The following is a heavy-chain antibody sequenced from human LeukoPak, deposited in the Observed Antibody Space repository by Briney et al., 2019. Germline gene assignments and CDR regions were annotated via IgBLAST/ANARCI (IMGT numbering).Heavy chain of an antibody. CDR2: VYYSGST. CDR1: GGSISSYY. Sequence: SETLSLTCTVSGGSISSYYWSWIRQPPGKGLEWIGYVYYSGSTNYNPSLKSRVTISVDTSKNQFSLKLSSVTAADTAVYYCARHPYSSSWYGGDWFDPWGQGTLVTVSS. D-gene: IGHD6-13*01. V-gene: IGHV4-59*08. CDR3: ARHPYSSSWYGGDWFDP. J-gene: IGHJ5*02.